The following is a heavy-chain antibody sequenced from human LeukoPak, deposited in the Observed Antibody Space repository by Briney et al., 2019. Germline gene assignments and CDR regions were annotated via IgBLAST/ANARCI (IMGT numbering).Heavy chain of an antibody. V-gene: IGHV3-53*01. Sequence: GGSLRLSCAASGFTVNSNYMSWVRQAPGKGLECVSVIYTGGNTYYADSVKGRFIISRDTSKNTLYPQMNSLRAEDTAVYYCARGGVVTRFFDFWGQGALVTVSS. CDR3: ARGGVVTRFFDF. CDR2: IYTGGNT. D-gene: IGHD3-3*01. J-gene: IGHJ4*02. CDR1: GFTVNSNY.